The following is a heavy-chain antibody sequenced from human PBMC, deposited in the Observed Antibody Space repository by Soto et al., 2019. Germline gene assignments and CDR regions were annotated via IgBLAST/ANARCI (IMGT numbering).Heavy chain of an antibody. Sequence: SVKVSCKASGYTFTSYGISWVRQAPVQGLEWMGWISAYNGNTNYAQKLQGRVTMTTDTSTSTAYMELRSLRSDDTAVYYCAREYYYDSSGSFDAFDIWGQGTMVTVSS. CDR2: ISAYNGNT. J-gene: IGHJ3*02. CDR1: GYTFTSYG. D-gene: IGHD3-22*01. CDR3: AREYYYDSSGSFDAFDI. V-gene: IGHV1-18*04.